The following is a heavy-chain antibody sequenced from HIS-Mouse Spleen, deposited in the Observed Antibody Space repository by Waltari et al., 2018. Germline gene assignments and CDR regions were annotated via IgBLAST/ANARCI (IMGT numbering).Heavy chain of an antibody. CDR3: ARVGAAGTNDAFDI. J-gene: IGHJ3*02. D-gene: IGHD6-13*01. CDR2: IYYSGST. CDR1: GGSISSSSYY. Sequence: QLQLQESGPGLVKPSETLSLTCTVSGGSISSSSYYWGWIRQPPGKGLEWIGSIYYSGSTYYNPSLKRRGTISVDTSKNQFSLKLSSVTAADTAVYYCARVGAAGTNDAFDIWGQGTMVTVSS. V-gene: IGHV4-39*07.